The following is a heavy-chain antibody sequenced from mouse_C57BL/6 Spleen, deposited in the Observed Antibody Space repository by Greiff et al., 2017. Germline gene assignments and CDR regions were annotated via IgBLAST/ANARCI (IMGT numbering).Heavy chain of an antibody. Sequence: VQLQQSGPELVKPGASVKISCKASGYAFSSSWMNWVKQRPGKGLEWIGRIYPGDGDPNYNGKFKGKATLTADKSSSTDYMQLSSLTSEDSAVYYCARVGDPYYAMDYWGQGTSVTVSS. V-gene: IGHV1-82*01. J-gene: IGHJ4*01. CDR1: GYAFSSSW. CDR3: ARVGDPYYAMDY. CDR2: IYPGDGDP.